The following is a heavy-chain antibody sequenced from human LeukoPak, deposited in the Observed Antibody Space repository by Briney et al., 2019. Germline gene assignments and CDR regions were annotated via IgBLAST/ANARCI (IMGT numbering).Heavy chain of an antibody. V-gene: IGHV1-2*02. CDR1: GSTFTAYY. CDR3: ASEAFCSGGRCSVQRVAS. D-gene: IGHD2-15*01. CDR2: IDSKNGDT. J-gene: IGHJ4*02. Sequence: ASVTVSRTASGSTFTAYYMHWERQAPGQGLGRMGGIDSKNGDTKYAQKFQSRLTNSRDTSISIAYMELRSLISDDTAVYYCASEAFCSGGRCSVQRVASWGQGTPVTVSS.